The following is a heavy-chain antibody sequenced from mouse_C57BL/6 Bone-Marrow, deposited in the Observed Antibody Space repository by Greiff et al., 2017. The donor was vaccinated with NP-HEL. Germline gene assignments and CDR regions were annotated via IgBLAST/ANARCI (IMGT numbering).Heavy chain of an antibody. J-gene: IGHJ4*01. V-gene: IGHV1-55*01. D-gene: IGHD1-1*01. Sequence: VQLQQPGAELVKPGASVKMSCKASGYTFTSYWITWVKQRPGQGLEWIGDIYPGSGSTNYNEKFKSKATLTVDTSSSTAYMQLSSLTSEDSAVYYCAIVLRTLYYAMDYWGQGTSVTVSS. CDR3: AIVLRTLYYAMDY. CDR1: GYTFTSYW. CDR2: IYPGSGST.